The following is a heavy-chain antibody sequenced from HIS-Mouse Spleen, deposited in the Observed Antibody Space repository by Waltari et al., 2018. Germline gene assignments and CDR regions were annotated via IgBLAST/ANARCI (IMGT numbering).Heavy chain of an antibody. CDR1: GGSISSSSYY. J-gene: IGHJ2*01. V-gene: IGHV4-39*07. CDR2: IHYSGGT. Sequence: QLQLQESGPGLVKPSETLSLTCTVSGGSISSSSYYWGWIRQPPGKGLEWIGSIHYSGGTYYNPSLKSRVTISVDTSKNLFSLKLSSVTAADTAVYYCAREIPYSSSWYDWYFDLWGRGTLVTVSS. D-gene: IGHD6-13*01. CDR3: AREIPYSSSWYDWYFDL.